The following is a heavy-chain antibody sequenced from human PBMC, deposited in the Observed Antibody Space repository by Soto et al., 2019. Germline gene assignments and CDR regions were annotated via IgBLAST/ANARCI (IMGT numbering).Heavy chain of an antibody. V-gene: IGHV1-8*01. CDR2: MNPNSGNT. CDR3: ARGVASEAAIGFEDY. D-gene: IGHD2-2*01. J-gene: IGHJ4*02. CDR1: GYTFTSYD. Sequence: QVQLVQSGAEVKKPGASVKVSCKASGYTFTSYDINWVRQATGQGLEWMGWMNPNSGNTGYAQKFQGRVTMTRTTSIGTAYMELSSLRSEDTDVYYCARGVASEAAIGFEDYWGQGTLVTVSS.